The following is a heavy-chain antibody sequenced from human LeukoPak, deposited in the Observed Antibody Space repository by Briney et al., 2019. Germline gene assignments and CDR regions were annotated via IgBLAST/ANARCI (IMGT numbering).Heavy chain of an antibody. J-gene: IGHJ4*02. CDR3: ARVRYGSGIYYFDY. Sequence: SETLSLTCTVSGGSISSYYWSWIRQPPGKGLEWIGYIYYSGSTNYNPSLKSRVTISVDTSKNQFSLKLSSVTAADTAVYYCARVRYGSGIYYFDYWGQGTLVTVSS. D-gene: IGHD3-10*01. V-gene: IGHV4-59*08. CDR1: GGSISSYY. CDR2: IYYSGST.